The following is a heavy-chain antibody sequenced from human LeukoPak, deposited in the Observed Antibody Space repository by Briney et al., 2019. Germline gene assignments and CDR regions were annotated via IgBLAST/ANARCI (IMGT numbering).Heavy chain of an antibody. CDR2: IRSKANSYAT. CDR1: GFTFSGSA. Sequence: GGSLRHSCAASGFTFSGSAMHWVRQASGKGLEWVGRIRSKANSYATAYAASVKGRFTISRDDSKNTAYLQMDSLKTEDTAVYYCTRHPMSGAATWGQGTLVTVSS. D-gene: IGHD1-26*01. CDR3: TRHPMSGAAT. J-gene: IGHJ5*02. V-gene: IGHV3-73*01.